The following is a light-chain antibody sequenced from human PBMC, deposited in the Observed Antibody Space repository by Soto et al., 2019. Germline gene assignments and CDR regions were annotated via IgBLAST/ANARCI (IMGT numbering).Light chain of an antibody. Sequence: SSLSGSLRDRVIITCRASQTISSHLNWYQQKPGKAPNLLVYAASSLQSGVPSRFTGSGSGTDFTLTISSLQPEDFATYFCQQSYTTLITFGQGRRLEIK. CDR1: QTISSH. CDR3: QQSYTTLIT. CDR2: AAS. V-gene: IGKV1-39*01. J-gene: IGKJ5*01.